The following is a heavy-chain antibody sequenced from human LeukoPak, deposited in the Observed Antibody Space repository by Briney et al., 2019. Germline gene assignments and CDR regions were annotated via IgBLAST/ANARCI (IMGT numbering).Heavy chain of an antibody. Sequence: GGSLRLSCAASGFTFSSYAMSWVRQAPGKGLEWVSAISGSGGSTYYADSVKGRFTISRDNSKNTLYLQMNSLKTEDTAVYYCSVNYCSGASCYMFWGQGTLVTVSS. J-gene: IGHJ4*02. CDR1: GFTFSSYA. V-gene: IGHV3-23*01. D-gene: IGHD2-15*01. CDR2: ISGSGGST. CDR3: SVNYCSGASCYMF.